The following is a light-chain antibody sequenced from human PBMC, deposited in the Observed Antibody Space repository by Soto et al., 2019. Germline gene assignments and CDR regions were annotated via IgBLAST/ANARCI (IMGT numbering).Light chain of an antibody. Sequence: IVLRQSPATLSLPPGQRATSSCRASQSVSSYLAWYQQKPGQAPRLLIYDASNRATGIPARFSGSGSGTDFTLTISSLESEDFAVYYCQQRSNFITFGQGTRLEIK. CDR1: QSVSSY. CDR3: QQRSNFIT. V-gene: IGKV3-11*01. J-gene: IGKJ5*01. CDR2: DAS.